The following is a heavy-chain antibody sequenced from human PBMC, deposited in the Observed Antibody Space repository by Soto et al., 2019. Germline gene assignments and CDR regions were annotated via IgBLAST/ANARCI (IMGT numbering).Heavy chain of an antibody. D-gene: IGHD3-9*01. CDR1: GGSTRNYF. CDR3: ARYVNPYDTAVWFDP. V-gene: IGHV4-59*01. J-gene: IGHJ5*02. CDR2: IYYSGTT. Sequence: QVQLQESGPGLVKPSETLSLTCTVSGGSTRNYFWSWIRQPPGKGLEWIGCIYYSGTTNYNSSLKSRVTISLYTSKNQFALRLRSVTAADTAVYYCARYVNPYDTAVWFDPWGQGTLVTVSS.